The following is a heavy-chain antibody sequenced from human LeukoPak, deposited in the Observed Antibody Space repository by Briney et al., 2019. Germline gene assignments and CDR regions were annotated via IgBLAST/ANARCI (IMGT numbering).Heavy chain of an antibody. CDR2: ISGSGGST. Sequence: PGGSLRLSCAASGFTFSSYAMHWVRQAPGKGLEWVSAISGSGGSTYYADSVKGRFTISRDNSKNTLYLQMNSLRAEDTAVYYCAKDKRWGQLVDYFDYWGQGTLVTVSS. CDR1: GFTFSSYA. J-gene: IGHJ4*02. D-gene: IGHD6-6*01. V-gene: IGHV3-23*01. CDR3: AKDKRWGQLVDYFDY.